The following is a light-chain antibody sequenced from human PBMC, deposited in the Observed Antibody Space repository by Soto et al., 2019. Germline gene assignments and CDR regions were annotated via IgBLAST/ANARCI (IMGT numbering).Light chain of an antibody. V-gene: IGKV3-11*01. J-gene: IGKJ1*01. CDR2: DTS. Sequence: EIVLTQSPATLSLSPGERATLSCRASQTVSNKLAWYQHKPGQAPRLLIYDTSNRATGIPARFSGSGSGTDFTLTISRLEPEDFAVYYCHKRKSWPRTCGQGTKGDIK. CDR3: HKRKSWPRT. CDR1: QTVSNK.